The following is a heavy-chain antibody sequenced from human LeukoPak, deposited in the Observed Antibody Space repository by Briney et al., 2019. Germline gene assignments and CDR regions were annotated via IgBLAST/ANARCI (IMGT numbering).Heavy chain of an antibody. CDR2: IYSDGRT. CDR3: ASQNRYYGMDV. Sequence: PGGSLRFSCAAAGFTVTTNYMTWVRQAPGKGLEGVSIIYSDGRTKYADSVKGRFTISKDNSNNTLHLQMNSLRGEDTAVYYCASQNRYYGMDVWGQGTTVTVSS. D-gene: IGHD3-16*02. V-gene: IGHV3-66*04. J-gene: IGHJ6*01. CDR1: GFTVTTNY.